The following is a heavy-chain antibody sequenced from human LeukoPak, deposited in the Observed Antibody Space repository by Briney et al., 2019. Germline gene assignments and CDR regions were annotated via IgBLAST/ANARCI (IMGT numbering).Heavy chain of an antibody. Sequence: SETLSLTCTVSGGSVSSGTYYWSWIRQPPGKGLEWLGYIYYSGSTNYNPSLKSRVTISVDTSKNQFSLKLNSVTAADTAVYYCARDDSSGYYYYFHYWGQGTLVTVSS. CDR2: IYYSGST. V-gene: IGHV4-61*01. CDR3: ARDDSSGYYYYFHY. J-gene: IGHJ4*02. CDR1: GGSVSSGTYY. D-gene: IGHD3-22*01.